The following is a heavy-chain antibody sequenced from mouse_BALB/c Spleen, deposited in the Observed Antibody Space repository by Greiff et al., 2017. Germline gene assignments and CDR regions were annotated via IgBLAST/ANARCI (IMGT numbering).Heavy chain of an antibody. D-gene: IGHD1-2*01. CDR3: ARGGGTTATSWFAY. CDR2: ISSGGST. CDR1: GFTFSSYA. Sequence: EVQRVESGGGLVKPGGSLKLSCAASGFTFSSYAMSWVRQTPEKRLEWVASISSGGSTYYPDSVKGRFTISRDNARNILYLQMSSLRSEDTAMYYCARGGGTTATSWFAYWGQGTLVTVSA. V-gene: IGHV5-6-5*01. J-gene: IGHJ3*01.